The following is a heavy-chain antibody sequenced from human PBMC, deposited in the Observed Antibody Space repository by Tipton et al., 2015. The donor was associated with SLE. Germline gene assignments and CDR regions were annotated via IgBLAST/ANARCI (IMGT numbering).Heavy chain of an antibody. CDR2: IWYDGSNK. CDR1: GFTFSSYG. J-gene: IGHJ4*02. CDR3: ARSPGRLRSMDY. D-gene: IGHD3-3*01. V-gene: IGHV3-33*01. Sequence: RSLRLSCAASGFTFSSYGMHWVRQAPGKGLEWVAVIWYDGSNKYYADSVKGRFTISRHNSKNTLYLQMNSLRAEDTAVYYCARSPGRLRSMDYWGQGTLVTVSS.